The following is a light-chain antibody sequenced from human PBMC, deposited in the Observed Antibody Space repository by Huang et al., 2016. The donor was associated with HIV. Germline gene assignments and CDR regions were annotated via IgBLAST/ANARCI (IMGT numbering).Light chain of an antibody. Sequence: DIQMTQSPSILSASVGDTVTITCRASQNINTWLAGYQQKPGKAPDLLIDRASSLQVGVPSRFTGSGSGTEFTLTITSLQPDDLGTYYCQQYNTYLYTFGQGTKLEI. CDR2: RAS. J-gene: IGKJ2*01. V-gene: IGKV1-5*03. CDR1: QNINTW. CDR3: QQYNTYLYT.